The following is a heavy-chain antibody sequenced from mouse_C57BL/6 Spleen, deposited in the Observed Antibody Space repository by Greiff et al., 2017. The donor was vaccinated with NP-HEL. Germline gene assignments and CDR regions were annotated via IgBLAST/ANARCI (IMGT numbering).Heavy chain of an antibody. J-gene: IGHJ2*01. CDR1: GYSFTGYY. V-gene: IGHV1-43*01. CDR3: ARKGDYGYYGDYFDY. D-gene: IGHD2-3*01. Sequence: EVQLQQSGPELVKPGASVKISCKASGYSFTGYYMHWVKQSSEKSLEWIGEINPSTGGTSYNQKFKGKATLTVDKSSSTAYMQLKSLTSEDSAVYYCARKGDYGYYGDYFDYWGQGTTLTVSS. CDR2: INPSTGGT.